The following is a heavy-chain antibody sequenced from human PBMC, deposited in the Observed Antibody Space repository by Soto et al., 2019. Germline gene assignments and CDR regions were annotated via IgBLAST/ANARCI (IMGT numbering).Heavy chain of an antibody. CDR1: GYTFTSYG. V-gene: IGHV1-18*04. J-gene: IGHJ4*02. CDR3: PRAPDYGDYVARYFDY. CDR2: ISAYNGNT. Sequence: ASVKVSCKASGYTFTSYGISWVRQAPGQGLEWMGWISAYNGNTNYAQKLQGRVTMTTDTSTSTAYMELRSLRSDDTAVYYCPRAPDYGDYVARYFDYWGQGTVVTVSS. D-gene: IGHD4-17*01.